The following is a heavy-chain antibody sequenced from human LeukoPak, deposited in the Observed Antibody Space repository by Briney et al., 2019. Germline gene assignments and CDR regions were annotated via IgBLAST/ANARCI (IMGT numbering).Heavy chain of an antibody. Sequence: PGRSLRLSCAASGFTFSSYAMHWVHQAPGKGLERVAVISYDGSNKYYADSVKGRFTISRDNSKNTLYLQMNSLRAEDTAVYYCAGGVRGVITPFDYWGQGTLVTVSS. J-gene: IGHJ4*02. CDR1: GFTFSSYA. CDR2: ISYDGSNK. D-gene: IGHD3-10*02. CDR3: AGGVRGVITPFDY. V-gene: IGHV3-30-3*01.